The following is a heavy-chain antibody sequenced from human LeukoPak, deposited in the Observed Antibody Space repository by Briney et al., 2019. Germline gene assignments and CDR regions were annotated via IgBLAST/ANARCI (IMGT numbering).Heavy chain of an antibody. V-gene: IGHV3-15*01. CDR3: TTDSSTDY. CDR1: GFTFSNAW. J-gene: IGHJ4*02. Sequence: GGSLRLSWAASGFTFSNAWMRWVHQAPGKGQEWVGGMNSKTGGGTTDYAASVKGRFTISRDDSKNTLYLQMNSLKTEDTAVYYCTTDSSTDYWGQGTLVTVSS. CDR2: MNSKTGGGTT. D-gene: IGHD2-2*01.